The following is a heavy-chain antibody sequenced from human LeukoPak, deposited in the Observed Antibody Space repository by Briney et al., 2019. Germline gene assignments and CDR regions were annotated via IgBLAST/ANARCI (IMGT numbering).Heavy chain of an antibody. CDR2: IYTSGST. CDR3: ARVSSSDYYYYYYYMDV. J-gene: IGHJ6*03. CDR1: GGSISSYY. V-gene: IGHV4-4*07. D-gene: IGHD6-6*01. Sequence: SETLSLTCTVSGGSISSYYWSWIRQPAGKGLEWIGRIYTSGSTNYNPSLKSRVTMSVDTSKNQFSLKLSSVTAADTAVYYCARVSSSDYYYYYYYMDVWGKGTTVTVSS.